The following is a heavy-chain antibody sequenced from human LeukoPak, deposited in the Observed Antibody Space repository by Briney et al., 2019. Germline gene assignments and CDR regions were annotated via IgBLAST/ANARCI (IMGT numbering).Heavy chain of an antibody. V-gene: IGHV3-30*03. CDR1: GFTFTNYG. D-gene: IGHD6-19*01. Sequence: GRSLRLSCVASGFTFTNYGMHWVRQAPGKGLEWVAVISYDGSNKYYADSVKGRFTISRDNSNNTLYLQMNSLRAEDTALYYCARDQGTVAGLFDYWGQGTLVTVSS. CDR3: ARDQGTVAGLFDY. CDR2: ISYDGSNK. J-gene: IGHJ4*02.